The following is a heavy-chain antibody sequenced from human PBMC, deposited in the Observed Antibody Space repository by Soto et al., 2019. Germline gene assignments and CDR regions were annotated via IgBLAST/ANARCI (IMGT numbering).Heavy chain of an antibody. CDR2: LNGDGSTT. CDR1: GFTFSNYW. CDR3: TRRLEAVGCYDF. J-gene: IGHJ4*01. D-gene: IGHD2-21*01. V-gene: IGHV3-74*03. Sequence: GGSLRLSCAASGFTFSNYWMHWVRQVPGKGLVWVSRLNGDGSTTTYTDSVRGRFTISRDNAKNTLYLQMNNLRAEDTGLYYCTRRLEAVGCYDFWGHGTLVTVSS.